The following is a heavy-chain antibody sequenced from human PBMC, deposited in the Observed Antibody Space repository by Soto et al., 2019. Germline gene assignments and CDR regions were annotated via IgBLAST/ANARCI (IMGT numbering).Heavy chain of an antibody. CDR2: ISSSSSYI. J-gene: IGHJ3*02. Sequence: GSLRLSCAASGFTFSSYSMNWVRQAPGKGLEWVSSISSSSSYIYYADSVKGRFTISRDNAKNSLYLQMTSLRAEDTAVYYCARVLGLWFGELSGSQEEPDSDAFDIWGQGTMVTVSS. CDR3: ARVLGLWFGELSGSQEEPDSDAFDI. D-gene: IGHD3-10*01. CDR1: GFTFSSYS. V-gene: IGHV3-21*01.